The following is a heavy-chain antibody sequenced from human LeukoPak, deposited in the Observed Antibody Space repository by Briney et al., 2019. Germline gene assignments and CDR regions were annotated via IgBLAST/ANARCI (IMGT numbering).Heavy chain of an antibody. V-gene: IGHV1-69*06. Sequence: GASVKVSCKASGGTFSSYGISWVRQAPGQGLEWMGGIIPIFGTANYAQKFQGRVTITADKSTRAACMELSSLRSEDTAVYYCARVPVAYYYDSSGIEQQVEMYYFDYWGQGTLVTVSS. J-gene: IGHJ4*02. CDR3: ARVPVAYYYDSSGIEQQVEMYYFDY. CDR2: IIPIFGTA. D-gene: IGHD3-22*01. CDR1: GGTFSSYG.